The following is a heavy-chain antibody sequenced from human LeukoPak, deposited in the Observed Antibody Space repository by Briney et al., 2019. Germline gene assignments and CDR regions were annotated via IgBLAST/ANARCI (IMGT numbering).Heavy chain of an antibody. D-gene: IGHD3-22*01. CDR2: INHSGST. Sequence: SETLSLACSVSNASIISSSYYWGWIRQPPGKGLEWIGEINHSGSTNYNPSLKSRVTISVDTSKNQFSLKLSSVTAADTAVYYCARDDYYDSSGYPIRYWGQGTLVTVSS. CDR1: NASIISSSYY. CDR3: ARDDYYDSSGYPIRY. V-gene: IGHV4-39*07. J-gene: IGHJ4*02.